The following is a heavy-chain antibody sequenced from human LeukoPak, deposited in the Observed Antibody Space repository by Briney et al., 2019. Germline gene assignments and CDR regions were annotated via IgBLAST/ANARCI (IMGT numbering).Heavy chain of an antibody. CDR1: GFTFSSYA. CDR3: AGDGYESNGYVDY. J-gene: IGHJ4*02. Sequence: GGSLRLSCAASGFTFSSYAMHWVRQAPGKGLEWVAVISYDGSNKYYADSVKGRFTISRDNSKNTLYLQMNSLRAEDTALYYCAGDGYESNGYVDYWGQGTLVTVSS. D-gene: IGHD3-22*01. CDR2: ISYDGSNK. V-gene: IGHV3-30-3*01.